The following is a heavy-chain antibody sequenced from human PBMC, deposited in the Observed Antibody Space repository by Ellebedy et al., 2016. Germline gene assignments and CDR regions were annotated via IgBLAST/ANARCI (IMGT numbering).Heavy chain of an antibody. D-gene: IGHD2-21*02. V-gene: IGHV4-34*01. J-gene: IGHJ6*02. CDR3: ARDLVVTALRVYYYGMDV. CDR1: GGSLTGYY. CDR2: INHSGST. Sequence: SETLSLTXAVYGGSLTGYYWTWIRQPPGKGLEWLGEINHSGSTNYNPSLKSRVTISVDKSKNQFSLKLSSVTAADTAVYYCARDLVVTALRVYYYGMDVWGQGTTVTVSS.